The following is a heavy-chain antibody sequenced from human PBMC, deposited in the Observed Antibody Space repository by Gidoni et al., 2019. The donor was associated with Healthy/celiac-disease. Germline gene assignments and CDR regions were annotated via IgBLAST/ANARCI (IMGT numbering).Heavy chain of an antibody. Sequence: QVQLVQSGAEVKKPGSSVKVSCKASGGPFSSYAISWVRQAPGQGLEWMGGIIPIFGTANYAQKFQGRVTMTADESTSTAYRELSSLRSDDTAVYYCARISEYSSSNWFDPWGQGTLVTVSS. CDR1: GGPFSSYA. CDR2: IIPIFGTA. J-gene: IGHJ5*02. CDR3: ARISEYSSSNWFDP. V-gene: IGHV1-69*01. D-gene: IGHD6-6*01.